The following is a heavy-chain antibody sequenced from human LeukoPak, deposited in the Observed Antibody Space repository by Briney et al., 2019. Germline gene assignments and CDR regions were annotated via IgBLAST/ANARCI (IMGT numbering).Heavy chain of an antibody. CDR1: GGTISSYY. J-gene: IGHJ4*02. CDR3: AIQRDNALSYFDY. D-gene: IGHD1-14*01. Sequence: PSETLSLTCTVSGGTISSYYWSWIRQPPGKGLEWIGYIYYSGNTNYNPSLKSRVTISADTSKNQFSLKLSSVTAADTAMYYCAIQRDNALSYFDYWGQGTLVTASS. CDR2: IYYSGNT. V-gene: IGHV4-59*08.